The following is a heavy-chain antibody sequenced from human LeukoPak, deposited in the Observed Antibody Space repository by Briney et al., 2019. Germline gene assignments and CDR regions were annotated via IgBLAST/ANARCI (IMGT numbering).Heavy chain of an antibody. Sequence: GGSLRLSCAASGVTFGTYSMSWIRQPPGKGLEWISDITSGLSTHYADSVKGRFTISRDNSKNTVYLQLYSLRAEDTALYFCVKDYPDLTPHTTTLGPFFDDWGPGTLVTVSS. CDR2: ITSGLST. J-gene: IGHJ4*02. D-gene: IGHD1-26*01. CDR3: VKDYPDLTPHTTTLGPFFDD. CDR1: GVTFGTYS. V-gene: IGHV3-23*01.